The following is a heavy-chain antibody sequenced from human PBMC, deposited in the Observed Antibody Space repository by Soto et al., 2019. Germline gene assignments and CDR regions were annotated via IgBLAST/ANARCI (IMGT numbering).Heavy chain of an antibody. CDR3: AKDRSGSSWRSYYFDY. CDR2: ISYDGSNK. J-gene: IGHJ4*02. V-gene: IGHV3-30*18. CDR1: GFTFSSYG. D-gene: IGHD6-13*01. Sequence: QVQLVESGGGVVQPGRSLRLSCAASGFTFSSYGMHWVRQAPGKGLEWVAVISYDGSNKYYADSVKGRFTISRDNSKNTLYLQMNSLRAEDTAVYYCAKDRSGSSWRSYYFDYWGQGTLVTGSS.